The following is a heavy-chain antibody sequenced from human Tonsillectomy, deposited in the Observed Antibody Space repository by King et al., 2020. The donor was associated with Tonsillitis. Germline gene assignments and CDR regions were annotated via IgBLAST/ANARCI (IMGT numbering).Heavy chain of an antibody. V-gene: IGHV3-30*15. D-gene: IGHD3-9*01. Sequence: VQLVESGGGVVQPGRSLRLSCAASGFTFSSYAMHWVRQAPGKGREWVAVISYDGSNKYYGDSVKGRFTISRDNSKNTLYLQMSSLRAEDTAVYHCARELRYFDWLLSPFDYWGQGTQVTVSS. CDR2: ISYDGSNK. J-gene: IGHJ4*02. CDR3: ARELRYFDWLLSPFDY. CDR1: GFTFSSYA.